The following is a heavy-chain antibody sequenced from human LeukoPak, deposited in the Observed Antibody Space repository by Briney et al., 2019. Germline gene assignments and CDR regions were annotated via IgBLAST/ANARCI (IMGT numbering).Heavy chain of an antibody. J-gene: IGHJ6*04. V-gene: IGHV3-48*03. CDR1: GFTLSSYE. CDR3: ASYPVGGSGSYYYYCYGMDV. Sequence: PGGSLRLSCAASGFTLSSYEMDWGPQAPGKGLERVSYISSNGRTIYYAHSVKGQFTISRDNAKNSLYLQMNSRRAEDTAVYDCASYPVGGSGSYYYYCYGMDVWGKGTMVTVSS. D-gene: IGHD3-10*01. CDR2: ISSNGRTI.